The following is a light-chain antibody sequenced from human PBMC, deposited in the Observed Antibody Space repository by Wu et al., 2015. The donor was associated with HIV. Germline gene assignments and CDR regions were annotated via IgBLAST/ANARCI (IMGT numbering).Light chain of an antibody. J-gene: IGKJ2*01. CDR2: DAS. CDR1: ESVSSS. V-gene: IGKV3-11*01. CDR3: QQRRYWPLYT. Sequence: EIVLTQSPATLSLSPGETATLSCRASESVSSSLAWYQQKPGQAPRLLIYDASNRATGIPARFSGSGSGTDFTLTISSLEPEDFAVYYCQQRRYWPLYTFGQGTKLEIK.